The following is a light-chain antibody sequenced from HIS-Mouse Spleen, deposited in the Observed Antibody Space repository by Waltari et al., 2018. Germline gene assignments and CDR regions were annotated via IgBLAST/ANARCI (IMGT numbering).Light chain of an antibody. CDR3: QQYGSSPPALT. CDR2: GAS. J-gene: IGKJ4*01. V-gene: IGKV3-20*01. CDR1: QSVSSSY. Sequence: EIVLTQSPGTLSLSPGERATLSCRARQSVSSSYLAWYQQKPGQAPRLLIYGASSRATGITDRFSGSGSGTDFTLTISRLEPEDFAVYYCQQYGSSPPALTFGGGTKVEIK.